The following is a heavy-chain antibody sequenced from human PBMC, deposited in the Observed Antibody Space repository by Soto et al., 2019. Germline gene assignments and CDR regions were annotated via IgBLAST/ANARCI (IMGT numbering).Heavy chain of an antibody. V-gene: IGHV3-53*01. Sequence: GGSLRLSCAASGFTVSSNYMSWVRQAPGKGLEWVSVIYSGGSTYYADSVKSRFTISRDNSKNTLYLQMNSLRAEDTAVYYCARASDYYDSSGTVDYWGQGTLVT. J-gene: IGHJ4*02. D-gene: IGHD3-22*01. CDR2: IYSGGST. CDR1: GFTVSSNY. CDR3: ARASDYYDSSGTVDY.